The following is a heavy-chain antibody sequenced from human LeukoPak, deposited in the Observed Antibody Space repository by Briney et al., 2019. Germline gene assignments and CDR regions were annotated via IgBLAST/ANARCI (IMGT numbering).Heavy chain of an antibody. Sequence: ASVKVSCKASGGTFSSYTISWVRQAPGQGLEWMGWINPNSGGTNYAQKFQGRVTMTRDTSISTAYMELSRLRSDDTAVYYCARDVDTAMVIGYWGQGTLVTVSS. CDR1: GGTFSSYT. D-gene: IGHD5-18*01. J-gene: IGHJ4*02. CDR2: INPNSGGT. V-gene: IGHV1-2*02. CDR3: ARDVDTAMVIGY.